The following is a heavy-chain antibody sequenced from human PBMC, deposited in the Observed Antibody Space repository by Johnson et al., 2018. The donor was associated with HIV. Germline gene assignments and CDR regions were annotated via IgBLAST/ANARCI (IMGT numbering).Heavy chain of an antibody. D-gene: IGHD2-2*01. CDR2: MWYDGSNK. V-gene: IGHV3-33*08. J-gene: IGHJ3*02. CDR1: GFTFSSYV. Sequence: QVQLVESGGGVVQPGRSLRLSCAASGFTFSSYVMHWVRQAPGKGLEWVAVMWYDGSNKYYADSVKGRFTISRDNSKNTLYLQMNSLRAEDTAVYYCASIVVVPAAQDNDAFDIWGQGTMLTVSS. CDR3: ASIVVVPAAQDNDAFDI.